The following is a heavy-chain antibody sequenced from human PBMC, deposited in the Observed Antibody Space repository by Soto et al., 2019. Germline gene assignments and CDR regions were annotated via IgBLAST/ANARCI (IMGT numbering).Heavy chain of an antibody. D-gene: IGHD1-26*01. CDR2: ISGSGFKK. V-gene: IGHV3-23*01. CDR1: GFIFENFG. Sequence: GGSLRLSCAASGFIFENFGMSWVRQAPGKGLEWISSISGSGFKKYYADSVKGRFTISRDNSKSTVYLELNNLSAEDTAVYHCAKNQGVELVPLATVDWFDPWGQGSVVTV. CDR3: AKNQGVELVPLATVDWFDP. J-gene: IGHJ5*02.